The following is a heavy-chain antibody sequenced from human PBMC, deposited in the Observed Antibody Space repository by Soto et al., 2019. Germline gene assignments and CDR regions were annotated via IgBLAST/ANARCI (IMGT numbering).Heavy chain of an antibody. CDR1: GTSFSGYH. J-gene: IGHJ6*02. Sequence: SETLSLTCTVYGTSFSGYHWSWIRQTPEKGLEWIGEINHSGSIHYNPSLLSRVTMSVDTSKNQFSLKMRSVTAADTAVYYCVRGDVGDLYFRYFGLDVWGQGTTVTVSS. D-gene: IGHD3-10*01. CDR3: VRGDVGDLYFRYFGLDV. CDR2: INHSGSI. V-gene: IGHV4-34*01.